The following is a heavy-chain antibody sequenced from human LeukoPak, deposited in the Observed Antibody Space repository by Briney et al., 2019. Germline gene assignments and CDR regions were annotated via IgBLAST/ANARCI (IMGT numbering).Heavy chain of an antibody. CDR2: INWNGGST. J-gene: IGHJ4*02. CDR1: GFIFSNYA. CDR3: ARDYYDSGGYYFGLFDY. D-gene: IGHD3-22*01. Sequence: GGSLRLSCAASGFIFSNYAMSWVRQAPGKGLEWVSGINWNGGSTGYADSVKGRFTISRDNAKNSLYLQMNSLRAEDTAVYYCARDYYDSGGYYFGLFDYWGQGTLVTVSS. V-gene: IGHV3-20*04.